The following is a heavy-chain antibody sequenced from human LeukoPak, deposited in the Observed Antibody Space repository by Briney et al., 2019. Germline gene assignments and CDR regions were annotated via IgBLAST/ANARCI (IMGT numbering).Heavy chain of an antibody. V-gene: IGHV3-23*01. D-gene: IGHD3-10*01. CDR1: GFTFSSYA. CDR2: ISGSGGST. CDR3: AKDSYYYGSGSYYSAPYYFDY. J-gene: IGHJ4*02. Sequence: GGSLRLSCAASGFTFSSYAMSWVRQAPGKGLEWVSAISGSGGSTYYADSVKGRFTISRDNSKNTLYLQMNSLRAEDTAVYYCAKDSYYYGSGSYYSAPYYFDYRGQGTLVTVSS.